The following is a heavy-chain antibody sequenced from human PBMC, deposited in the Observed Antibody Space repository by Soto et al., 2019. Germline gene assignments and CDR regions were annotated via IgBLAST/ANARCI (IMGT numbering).Heavy chain of an antibody. V-gene: IGHV3-49*03. CDR3: TRDKQWNYVLNLFDY. D-gene: IGHD1-7*01. CDR2: IRSKAYGGTT. J-gene: IGHJ4*02. CDR1: GFTFGDYA. Sequence: GGSLRLSCTASGFTFGDYAMSWFRQAPGKGLEWVGFIRSKAYGGTTEYAASVKGRFTISRDDSKSIAYLQMNSLKTEDTAVYYCTRDKQWNYVLNLFDYWGQGTLVTVSS.